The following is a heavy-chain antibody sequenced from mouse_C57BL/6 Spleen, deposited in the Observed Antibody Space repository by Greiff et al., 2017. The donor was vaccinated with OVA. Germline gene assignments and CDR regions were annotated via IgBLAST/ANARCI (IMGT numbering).Heavy chain of an antibody. Sequence: VQLQQSGPELVKPGASVKISCKASGYTFTDYYMNWVKQSHGKSLEWIGDINPNNGGTSYNQKFKGKATLTVDKSSSTAYMELRSLTSEDSAVYYCARRDYRGGYYAMDYWGQGTSVTVSS. J-gene: IGHJ4*01. V-gene: IGHV1-26*01. CDR2: INPNNGGT. CDR1: GYTFTDYY. CDR3: ARRDYRGGYYAMDY. D-gene: IGHD2-12*01.